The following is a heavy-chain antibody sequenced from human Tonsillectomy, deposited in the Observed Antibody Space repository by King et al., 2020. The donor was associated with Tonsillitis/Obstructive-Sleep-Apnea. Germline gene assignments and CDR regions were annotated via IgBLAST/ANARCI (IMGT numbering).Heavy chain of an antibody. D-gene: IGHD4-11*01. J-gene: IGHJ6*03. CDR3: AGMGVIHDYSDYYYYMDV. CDR2: IYPGDSDT. CDR1: GYSFTSYW. Sequence: VQLVESGAEVKKPGESLKISCKGSGYSFTSYWIGWVRQMPGKVLEWMGIIYPGDSDTRYSPSFQAQSTISADTSISTAYLQWSSLKASDTAMYYCAGMGVIHDYSDYYYYMDVWGKGTTVTVSS. V-gene: IGHV5-51*01.